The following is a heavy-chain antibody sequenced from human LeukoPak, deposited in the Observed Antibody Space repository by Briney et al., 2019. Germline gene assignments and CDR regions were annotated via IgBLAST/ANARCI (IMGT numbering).Heavy chain of an antibody. Sequence: SQTLSLTCTVSGGSISSGSYYWSWIRQPAGKGLEWIGRIYTSGSTNYNPSLKSRVTISVDTSKNQFSLKLSSVTAADTAVYYCARQGGYCSGGSCYYRPRYNWFDPWGQGTLVTVSS. V-gene: IGHV4-61*02. CDR3: ARQGGYCSGGSCYYRPRYNWFDP. CDR2: IYTSGST. CDR1: GGSISSGSYY. J-gene: IGHJ5*02. D-gene: IGHD2-15*01.